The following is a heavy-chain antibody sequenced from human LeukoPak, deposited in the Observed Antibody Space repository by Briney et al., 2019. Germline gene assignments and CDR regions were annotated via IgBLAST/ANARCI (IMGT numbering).Heavy chain of an antibody. Sequence: GGSLRLSCAASGFTFSSDAMSWVRQAPGKGLEWVSAISGGGGSTYYADSVKGRFTISRDNSKNTLYLQMNSLRAEDTALYYCAKGYHGFFDYWGQGTLVTVSS. CDR3: AKGYHGFFDY. D-gene: IGHD3-10*01. J-gene: IGHJ4*02. V-gene: IGHV3-23*01. CDR2: ISGGGGST. CDR1: GFTFSSDA.